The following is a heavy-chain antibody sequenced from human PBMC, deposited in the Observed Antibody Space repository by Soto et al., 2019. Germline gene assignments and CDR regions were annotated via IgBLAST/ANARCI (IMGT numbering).Heavy chain of an antibody. CDR2: IRGYNGDT. V-gene: IGHV1-18*04. CDR3: ARVDQSPGGPAATP. D-gene: IGHD2-2*01. J-gene: IGHJ5*02. Sequence: QVQLVQSGAEVKRPGASVKVSCKASGYTFTRFGVIWVRQAPGQGLEWMGWIRGYNGDTNYAQKFQGRVTMTTDTSTSTAYMELRSLRSDDTAVYFCARVDQSPGGPAATPWGQGTLVTVSS. CDR1: GYTFTRFG.